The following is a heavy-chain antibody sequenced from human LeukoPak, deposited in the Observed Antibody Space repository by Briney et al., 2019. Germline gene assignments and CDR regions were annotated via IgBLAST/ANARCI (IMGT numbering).Heavy chain of an antibody. CDR3: ASAIFGVVMNDAFDI. D-gene: IGHD3-3*01. CDR2: INPSGGST. Sequence: ASVKVSCKASGYTFTSYYMHWVRQAPGQGLEWMGIINPSGGSTSYAQKFQGRVTMTRDTSTSTVYMELSSLRSEDTAVYYCASAIFGVVMNDAFDIWGQGTMVTLSS. J-gene: IGHJ3*02. V-gene: IGHV1-46*01. CDR1: GYTFTSYY.